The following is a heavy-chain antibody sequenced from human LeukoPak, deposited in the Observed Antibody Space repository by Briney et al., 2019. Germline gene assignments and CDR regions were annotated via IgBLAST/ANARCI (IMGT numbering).Heavy chain of an antibody. V-gene: IGHV4-59*01. D-gene: IGHD6-13*01. CDR1: GGSISSYY. CDR3: ARSYRIAAAGTGPYYYYYYMDV. J-gene: IGHJ6*03. Sequence: PSETLSLTCTVSGGSISSYYWSWIRQPPGKGLEWIGYIYYSGSTNYKPSLKSRVTISVDTSKNQFSLKLSSVTAADTAVYYCARSYRIAAAGTGPYYYYYYMDVWGKGTTVTVSS. CDR2: IYYSGST.